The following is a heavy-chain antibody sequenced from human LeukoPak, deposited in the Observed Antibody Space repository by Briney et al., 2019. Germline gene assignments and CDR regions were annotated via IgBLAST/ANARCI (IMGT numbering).Heavy chain of an antibody. CDR1: GFTFSSYA. V-gene: IGHV3-23*01. CDR3: AEVVGRYSYGFGY. Sequence: GGSLRLSCAASGFTFSSYAMSWVRQAPGKGLEWVSAISGSGGSTYYADSVKGRFTISRDNSKNTLYLQMNSLRAEDTAVYYCAEVVGRYSYGFGYWGQGTLVTVSS. J-gene: IGHJ4*02. CDR2: ISGSGGST. D-gene: IGHD5-18*01.